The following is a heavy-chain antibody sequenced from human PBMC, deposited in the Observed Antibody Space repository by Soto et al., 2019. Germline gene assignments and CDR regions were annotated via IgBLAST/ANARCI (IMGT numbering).Heavy chain of an antibody. J-gene: IGHJ6*02. CDR2: IYYSGST. CDR1: GGSISSYY. Sequence: SETLSLTCTVSGGSISSYYWSWIRQPPGKGLEWIGYIYYSGSTNYNPSLKSRVTISVDTSKNQFSLKLSSVTAADTAVYYFARTRYYDILTGHIAYGMDVWGQGTTVTVSS. CDR3: ARTRYYDILTGHIAYGMDV. V-gene: IGHV4-59*01. D-gene: IGHD3-9*01.